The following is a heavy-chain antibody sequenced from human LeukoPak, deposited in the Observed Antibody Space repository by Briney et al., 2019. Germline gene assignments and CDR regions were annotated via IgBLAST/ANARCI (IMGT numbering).Heavy chain of an antibody. CDR1: GFTFSSYW. V-gene: IGHV3-74*01. CDR2: INSDGSST. J-gene: IGHJ6*02. Sequence: GGSLRLSCAASGFTFSSYWMHWVRQAPGKGLVWVSRINSDGSSTSYADSVKGRFTISRDNAKNTLYLQMNSLRAEDTAVYYCAREGGYSGSYFSDYYGMDVWGQGTTVTVSS. CDR3: AREGGYSGSYFSDYYGMDV. D-gene: IGHD1-26*01.